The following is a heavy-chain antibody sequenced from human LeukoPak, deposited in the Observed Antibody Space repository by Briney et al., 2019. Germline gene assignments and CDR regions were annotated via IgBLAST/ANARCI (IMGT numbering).Heavy chain of an antibody. CDR1: GFTFSSYA. D-gene: IGHD2-2*01. J-gene: IGHJ6*03. CDR2: ISGSGGST. CDR3: AKVGGYCRSTSCYCMDV. V-gene: IGHV3-23*01. Sequence: GVLRLSCAASGFTFSSYAMSWVRQAPGKGLEWVSAISGSGGSTYYADSVKGRFTVSRDNSKNTLYLQMNSLRAEDTAVYYCAKVGGYCRSTSCYCMDVWGKGSTVTVCS.